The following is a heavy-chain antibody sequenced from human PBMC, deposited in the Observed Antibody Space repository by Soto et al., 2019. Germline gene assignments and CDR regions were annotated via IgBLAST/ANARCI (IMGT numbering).Heavy chain of an antibody. D-gene: IGHD6-13*01. CDR1: GYSISSGYY. CDR3: ARGASSSWYGAYYYYGMDV. CDR2: IYHSGST. J-gene: IGHJ6*02. V-gene: IGHV4-38-2*01. Sequence: NPSETLSLTCAVSGYSISSGYYWGWIRQPPGKGLEWIGSIYHSGSTYYNPSLKSRVTISVDTSKNQFSLKLSSVTAADTAVYYCARGASSSWYGAYYYYGMDVRGQGTTVTVSS.